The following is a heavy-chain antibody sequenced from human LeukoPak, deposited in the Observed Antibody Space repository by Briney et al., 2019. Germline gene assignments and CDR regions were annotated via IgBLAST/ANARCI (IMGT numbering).Heavy chain of an antibody. Sequence: GGSLRLSCAASGFTFNIYAMTWVRQDPGKGLESVSAIGGSGDRTYYADSVKGRFTISRDNSKNTLYLQMNSLRAEDTAVYYCAKDRTQQPYGIFDYWGQGTLVTVSS. J-gene: IGHJ4*02. D-gene: IGHD6-13*01. CDR1: GFTFNIYA. V-gene: IGHV3-23*01. CDR2: IGGSGDRT. CDR3: AKDRTQQPYGIFDY.